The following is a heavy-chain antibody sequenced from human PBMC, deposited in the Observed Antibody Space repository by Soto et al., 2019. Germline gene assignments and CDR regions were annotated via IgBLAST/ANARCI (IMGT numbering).Heavy chain of an antibody. Sequence: QVQLQQWGAGLLKPSETLSLTCAGYGGSFSGYYWSWIRQTPGKGLEWIGEINHSGGTNYNPSLKSRVTISVDTSKTQFSLELSSVTAADTAGYYCALCGSHNKYYYYGVDVWGQGTTVTVSS. V-gene: IGHV4-34*02. CDR3: ALCGSHNKYYYYGVDV. D-gene: IGHD1-26*01. CDR1: GGSFSGYY. CDR2: INHSGGT. J-gene: IGHJ6*02.